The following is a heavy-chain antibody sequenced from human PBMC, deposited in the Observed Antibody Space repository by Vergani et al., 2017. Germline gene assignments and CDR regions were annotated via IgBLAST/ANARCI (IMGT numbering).Heavy chain of an antibody. Sequence: EVQLLESGGGLVQPGGSLRLTCAASEFTFSNYAMNWVRQAPGKGLEWVSAISGSGGSTYYADSVKGRFTISRENSKNTLYLQMNSLRAEDTAVYYCAKGDPYSNQYYFDYWGQGTLVTVSS. D-gene: IGHD4-11*01. J-gene: IGHJ4*02. V-gene: IGHV3-23*01. CDR3: AKGDPYSNQYYFDY. CDR2: ISGSGGST. CDR1: EFTFSNYA.